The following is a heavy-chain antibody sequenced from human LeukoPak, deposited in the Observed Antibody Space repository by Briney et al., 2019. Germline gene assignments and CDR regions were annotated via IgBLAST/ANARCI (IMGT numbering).Heavy chain of an antibody. J-gene: IGHJ3*02. V-gene: IGHV4-4*08. CDR3: ARRNDFDI. CDR2: IYSSETT. Sequence: SETLSLTCTVSSRSITGYHWSWIRQPPRKGLEWIGYIYSSETTEYKPSLKSRATLSADTSKNQFSLKLTSVNSVATAIYSDARRNDFDIWGQGTMVTVSS. CDR1: SRSITGYH.